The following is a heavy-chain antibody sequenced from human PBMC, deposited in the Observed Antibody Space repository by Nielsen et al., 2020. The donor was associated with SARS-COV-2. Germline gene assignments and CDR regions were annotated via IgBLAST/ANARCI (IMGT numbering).Heavy chain of an antibody. D-gene: IGHD4-17*01. CDR1: GFTFSSYW. V-gene: IGHV3-74*01. CDR3: AKNPADYGDYGRANYYYYYYMDV. J-gene: IGHJ6*03. Sequence: GGSLRLSCAASGFTFSSYWMHWVRQAPGKGLVWVSRINSDGSSTNYADSVKGRFTISRDNAKNTLYLQMNSLRAEDTAVYYCAKNPADYGDYGRANYYYYYYMDVWGKGTTVTVSS. CDR2: INSDGSST.